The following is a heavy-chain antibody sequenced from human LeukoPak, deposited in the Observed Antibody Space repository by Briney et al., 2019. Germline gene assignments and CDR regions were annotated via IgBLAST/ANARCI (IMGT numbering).Heavy chain of an antibody. D-gene: IGHD5-24*01. CDR2: ADYSGST. CDR1: GSSISDYH. J-gene: IGHJ2*01. Sequence: SETLSLTCTVSGSSISDYHWSWLRQPPGKGLEWIGYADYSGSTNYNPSLKSRVTISVDMSKNQLSLKLSSVTAADTAVYYCAGGRRDPLWGRGTLVTVSS. V-gene: IGHV4-59*08. CDR3: AGGRRDPL.